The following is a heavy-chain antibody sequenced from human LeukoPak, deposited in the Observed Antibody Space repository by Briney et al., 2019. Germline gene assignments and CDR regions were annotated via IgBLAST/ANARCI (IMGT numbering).Heavy chain of an antibody. CDR3: AKGSYGDSPYWYFNL. CDR1: GFSFSNYA. D-gene: IGHD4-17*01. CDR2: ISGSGGST. V-gene: IGHV3-23*01. Sequence: GGSLRLSCAASGFSFSNYAMSWVRQAPGKGLEWVSAISGSGGSTYYADSVKGRFTISRDNSKNTLYLQMNSLRAEDTAVYYCAKGSYGDSPYWYFNLWGRGTLVTVSS. J-gene: IGHJ2*01.